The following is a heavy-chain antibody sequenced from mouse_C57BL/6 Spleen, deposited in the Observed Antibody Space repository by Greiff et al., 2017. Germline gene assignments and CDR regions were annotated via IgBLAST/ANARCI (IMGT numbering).Heavy chain of an antibody. J-gene: IGHJ4*01. V-gene: IGHV1-64*01. CDR2: IHPNSGST. CDR3: ARRIYYGNYYAMDY. D-gene: IGHD2-1*01. Sequence: QVQLKQPGAELVKPGASVKLSCKASGYTFTSYWMHWVKQRPGQGLEWIGMIHPNSGSTNYTEKFKSKATLTVDKSSSTAYMQLSSLTSEDSAVYYCARRIYYGNYYAMDYWGQGTSVTVSS. CDR1: GYTFTSYW.